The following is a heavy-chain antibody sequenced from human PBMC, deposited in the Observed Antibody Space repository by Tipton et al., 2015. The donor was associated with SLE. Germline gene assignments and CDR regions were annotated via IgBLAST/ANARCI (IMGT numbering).Heavy chain of an antibody. D-gene: IGHD6-19*01. CDR3: ARGGWESNFYYYMDV. CDR1: GFTFLTYS. V-gene: IGHV3-64*02. CDR2: ISSNGRGT. Sequence: GSLRLSCEASGFTFLTYSMHWVRQAPGKGLEYVSGISSNGRGTYYADSVKGRFTISRDNSKNTLYLQMGSLRVDDLAMYYCARGGWESNFYYYMDVWGKGTTVTVSS. J-gene: IGHJ6*03.